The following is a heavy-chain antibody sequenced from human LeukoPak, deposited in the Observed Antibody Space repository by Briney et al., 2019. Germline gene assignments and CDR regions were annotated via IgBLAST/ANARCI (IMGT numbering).Heavy chain of an antibody. Sequence: SETLSLTCTVSGGSIRSCCSWGWIRPPPGKGLEGIGNMYYSGSTYYNPSLKSRITVAVYTSKNQFSLSLTSVTAADAAVYYCARHGFDRSASYVDYWGQGTLVTVSS. CDR1: GGSIRSCCS. J-gene: IGHJ4*02. V-gene: IGHV4-39*01. CDR3: ARHGFDRSASYVDY. CDR2: MYYSGST. D-gene: IGHD5-18*01.